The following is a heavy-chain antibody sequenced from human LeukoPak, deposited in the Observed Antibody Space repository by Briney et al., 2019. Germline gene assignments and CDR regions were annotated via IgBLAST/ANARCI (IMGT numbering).Heavy chain of an antibody. J-gene: IGHJ4*02. CDR2: XSGSGGST. CDR1: XXXXXSXA. V-gene: IGHV3-23*01. CDR3: AKDGGYSYGLDYFDY. D-gene: IGHD5-18*01. Sequence: SXXXSCAXSXXXXXSXAMSXVXQXXXXGXXXXXXXSGSGGSTYYADSVKGRFTISRDNSKNTLYLQMNSLRAEDTAVYYCAKDGGYSYGLDYFDYWGQGTLVTVSS.